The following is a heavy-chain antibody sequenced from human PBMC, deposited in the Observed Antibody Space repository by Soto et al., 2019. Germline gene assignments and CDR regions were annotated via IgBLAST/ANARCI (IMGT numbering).Heavy chain of an antibody. D-gene: IGHD4-17*01. Sequence: QITLKEYGPTLVKPTQTLTLTCTFSGFSLSTTGVGVGWIRQPPGKALDWLALIYWDDDKRYSPSLKSRLTLTKETPKNHVCHTMTSKDTIHPAAYDCEHEPPLTTGAAYWGQGTLGTVSS. CDR3: EHEPPLTTGAAY. CDR2: IYWDDDK. V-gene: IGHV2-5*02. CDR1: GFSLSTTGVG. J-gene: IGHJ4*02.